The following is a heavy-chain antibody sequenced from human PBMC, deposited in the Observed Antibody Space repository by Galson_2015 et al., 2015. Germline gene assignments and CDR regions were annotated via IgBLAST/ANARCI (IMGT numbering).Heavy chain of an antibody. CDR3: SRGWKGLWVVDY. V-gene: IGHV3-49*04. CDR2: IRSKAYGGTT. CDR1: GFTFRDYA. J-gene: IGHJ4*02. D-gene: IGHD4/OR15-4a*01. Sequence: SLRLSCAASGFTFRDYAMTWVRQAPGKGLEWVGFIRSKAYGGTTEYAASVKGRFTISRDDSKSIAYLQLNSLKTEDTAVYYCSRGWKGLWVVDYWGQGTL.